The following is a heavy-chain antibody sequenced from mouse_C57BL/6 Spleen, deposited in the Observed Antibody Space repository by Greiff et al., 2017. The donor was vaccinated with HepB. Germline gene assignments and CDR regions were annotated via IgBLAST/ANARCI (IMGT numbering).Heavy chain of an antibody. CDR3: ARRESYWYFDV. CDR2: INPSSGYT. V-gene: IGHV1-4*01. J-gene: IGHJ1*03. CDR1: GYTFTSYT. Sequence: VQLQQSGAELARPGASVKMSCKASGYTFTSYTMHWVKQRPGQGLEWIGYINPSSGYTKYNQKFKDKATLTVDKSSSTAYMQLSSLTSEDSAVYYCARRESYWYFDVWGTGTTVTVSS.